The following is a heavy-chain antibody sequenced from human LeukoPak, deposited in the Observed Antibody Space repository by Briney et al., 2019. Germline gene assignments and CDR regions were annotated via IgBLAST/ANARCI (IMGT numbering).Heavy chain of an antibody. CDR3: ARMLGDYYDSSGYDNWFDP. CDR2: IYYSGST. V-gene: IGHV4-59*01. Sequence: PSETLSLTCLVCAGSISSYYWSWVRQPPGRVLEWIGYIYYSGSTNYNHTLKSRVTISVDTSKNQFSLKLSSVTAADTAVYYCARMLGDYYDSSGYDNWFDPWGQGTLVTVSS. CDR1: AGSISSYY. J-gene: IGHJ5*02. D-gene: IGHD3-22*01.